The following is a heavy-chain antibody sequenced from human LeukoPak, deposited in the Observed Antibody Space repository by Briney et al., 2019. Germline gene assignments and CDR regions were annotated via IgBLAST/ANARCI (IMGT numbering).Heavy chain of an antibody. D-gene: IGHD1-14*01. CDR2: LFWDDDR. V-gene: IGHV2-5*02. CDR3: AYIPPGNAVEPPRKWFDP. CDR1: GFSITTARVA. J-gene: IGHJ5*02. Sequence: SGPTLVNPTETLTLTCTFPGFSITTARVAVGWIRRPPGMALEWLALLFWDDDRRYSPTFKTRLTIAKEDSKKQVAPTMTAMDRVDSGTYFCAYIPPGNAVEPPRKWFDPWGQGALRTVSP.